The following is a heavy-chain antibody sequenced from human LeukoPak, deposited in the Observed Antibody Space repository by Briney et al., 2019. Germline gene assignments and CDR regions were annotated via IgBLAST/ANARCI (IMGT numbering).Heavy chain of an antibody. Sequence: SETLSLTCTVSSGSINSYYWNWIRQPPGKGLEWIGYIYYSGSTNYNPSLKSRVTISVDTSKNQFSLKLSSVTAADTAVYYCARGADSSGYYSIFYFDYWGQGTLVTVSS. J-gene: IGHJ4*02. D-gene: IGHD3-22*01. CDR2: IYYSGST. CDR3: ARGADSSGYYSIFYFDY. CDR1: SGSINSYY. V-gene: IGHV4-59*01.